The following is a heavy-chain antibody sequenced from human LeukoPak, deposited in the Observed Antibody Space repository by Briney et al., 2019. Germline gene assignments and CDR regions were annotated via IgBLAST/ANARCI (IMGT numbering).Heavy chain of an antibody. J-gene: IGHJ5*02. CDR2: ISGSGGST. CDR1: GFTFSSYA. CDR3: AKAGGYCTNGVCYGDWFDP. D-gene: IGHD2-8*01. V-gene: IGHV3-23*01. Sequence: GGSLRLSCAASGFTFSSYAMSWVRQAPGKGLEWVSAISGSGGSTYYADSVKGRFTISSDNSKNTLYLQMNSLRVEDTAVYYCAKAGGYCTNGVCYGDWFDPWGQGTLVTVSS.